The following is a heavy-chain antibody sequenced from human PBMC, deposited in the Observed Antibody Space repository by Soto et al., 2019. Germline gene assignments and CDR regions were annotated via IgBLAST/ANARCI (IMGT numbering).Heavy chain of an antibody. Sequence: GASVKVSCKASGYTFTSYAMHWVRQAPGQRLEWMGWINAGNGNTKYSQKFQGRVTITRDTSASTAYMELSSLRSEDTAVYYCARVDTLELGAFDFWGQGTMVTFSS. CDR3: ARVDTLELGAFDF. V-gene: IGHV1-3*01. CDR2: INAGNGNT. CDR1: GYTFTSYA. J-gene: IGHJ3*01. D-gene: IGHD1-7*01.